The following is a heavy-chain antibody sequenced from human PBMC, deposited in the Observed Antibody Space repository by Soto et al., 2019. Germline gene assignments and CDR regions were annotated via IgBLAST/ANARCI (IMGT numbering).Heavy chain of an antibody. D-gene: IGHD2-21*02. CDR2: IFFRGST. CDR1: GGSISSGDYY. Sequence: NPSETLSLTCTVSGGSISSGDYYWNWIRQPPGKGLEWIGNIFFRGSTHYNPSLESRLSMSVDTSKNQFSLRLTSVTAADTAVYYCARVVTADDAFDVWGQGTMVTVS. J-gene: IGHJ3*01. V-gene: IGHV4-30-4*08. CDR3: ARVVTADDAFDV.